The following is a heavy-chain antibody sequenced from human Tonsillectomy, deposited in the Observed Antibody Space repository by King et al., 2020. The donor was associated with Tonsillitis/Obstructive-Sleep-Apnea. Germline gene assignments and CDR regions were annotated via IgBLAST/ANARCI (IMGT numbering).Heavy chain of an antibody. CDR1: GGSFSAYY. CDR2: INHSGST. CDR3: ARGDLLTGYYASTDFDY. Sequence: VQLQQWGAGLLKPSETLSLPCAVSGGSFSAYYWTWLRQPPGKGLEWIGEINHSGSTKYNPSLKSRVIFSLDTSKNQFSLKLSSVTAADTSVYYCARGDLLTGYYASTDFDYWGQGTLVTVSS. V-gene: IGHV4-34*01. D-gene: IGHD3-9*01. J-gene: IGHJ4*02.